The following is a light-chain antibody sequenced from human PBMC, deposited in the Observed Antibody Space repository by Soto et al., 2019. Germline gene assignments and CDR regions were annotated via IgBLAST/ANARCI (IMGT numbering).Light chain of an antibody. V-gene: IGKV3D-20*01. CDR2: DAS. Sequence: EIVLTQSPATLSLSPGERATLSCGAIQSVSSSYLAWYQQKPGLAPRLLIYDASSRATGIPDRFSGSGSGTDLTLTISRLEPEDFAVYYCQQYGSSPPITFGQGTRLEIK. CDR1: QSVSSSY. J-gene: IGKJ5*01. CDR3: QQYGSSPPIT.